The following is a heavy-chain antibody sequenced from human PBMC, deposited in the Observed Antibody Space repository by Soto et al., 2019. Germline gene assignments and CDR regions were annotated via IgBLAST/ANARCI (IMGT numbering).Heavy chain of an antibody. V-gene: IGHV1-69*12. CDR2: IIPIFGTT. CDR3: ARDCSGGSCYSTRGPFEYYYYYGMDV. CDR1: GGTFSSYG. Sequence: QVQLVQSGAEVKKPGSSVKVSCKASGGTFSSYGISWVRQAPGQGLEWMGGIIPIFGTTNYAQKFQGRVSSTAYEPTSTANRELTSLRSDDTAVYYCARDCSGGSCYSTRGPFEYYYYYGMDVWGQGTTVTVSS. D-gene: IGHD2-15*01. J-gene: IGHJ6*02.